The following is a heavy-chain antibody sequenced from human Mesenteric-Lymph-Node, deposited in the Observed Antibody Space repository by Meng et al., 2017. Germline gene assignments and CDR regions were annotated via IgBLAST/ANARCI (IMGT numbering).Heavy chain of an antibody. Sequence: GKTREAGPGLVRPSEPRSLTCAVSGGSISRSDWWSGVRQPPGKGLEWIGETSHSGSTNYSPSLKSRVTISLDKSKNQLSLKLNSVTAADTAVYYCASSDYYRSDYWGQGTLVTVSS. CDR3: ASSDYYRSDY. D-gene: IGHD3-22*01. J-gene: IGHJ4*02. CDR2: TSHSGST. V-gene: IGHV4-4*02. CDR1: GGSISRSDW.